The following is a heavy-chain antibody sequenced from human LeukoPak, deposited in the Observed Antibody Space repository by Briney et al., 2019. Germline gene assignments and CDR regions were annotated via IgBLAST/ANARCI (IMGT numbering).Heavy chain of an antibody. V-gene: IGHV4-34*01. Sequence: SETLSLTCAVYGGSFSGYYWSWIRQPPGKGLEWIGEINHSGSTNYNPSLKSRVTISVDTSKNQFSLKLSSVTAADTAVYYCARRYYYGSGSGIYYFDYWGQGTLVTVSS. CDR3: ARRYYYGSGSGIYYFDY. D-gene: IGHD3-10*01. CDR1: GGSFSGYY. CDR2: INHSGST. J-gene: IGHJ4*02.